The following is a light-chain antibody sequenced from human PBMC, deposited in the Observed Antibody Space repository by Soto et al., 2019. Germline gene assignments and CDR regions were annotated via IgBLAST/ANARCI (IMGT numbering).Light chain of an antibody. CDR3: CSYAGTRTWV. V-gene: IGLV2-23*01. CDR2: GAS. CDR1: SGDVGTYDL. Sequence: QSALTQPASVSGSPGQSITISCTGTSGDVGTYDLVSWYQQHPGKAPKLMIYGASKRPSGISNRFSGSKSGNTASLTISGLQAEDEADYYCCSYAGTRTWVFGGGTKVTVL. J-gene: IGLJ3*02.